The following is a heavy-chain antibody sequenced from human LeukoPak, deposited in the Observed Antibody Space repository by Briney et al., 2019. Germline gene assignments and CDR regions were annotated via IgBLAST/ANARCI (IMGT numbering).Heavy chain of an antibody. D-gene: IGHD3-10*01. J-gene: IGHJ6*03. CDR1: SGSISTSNYY. Sequence: PSETLSLTCTVSSGSISTSNYYWGWVRQPPGKALEGIGNIFYSGSTYYSPSLKSRVTISLDTSRNQFSLKLSSVTAADTAVYYCARTTTVRGTYYMDVWGKGTTVTISS. CDR2: IFYSGST. CDR3: ARTTTVRGTYYMDV. V-gene: IGHV4-39*07.